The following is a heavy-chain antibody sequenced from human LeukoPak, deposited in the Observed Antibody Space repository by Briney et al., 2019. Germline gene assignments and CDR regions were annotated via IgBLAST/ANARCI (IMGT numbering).Heavy chain of an antibody. V-gene: IGHV3-20*04. CDR1: GFTFDDYA. J-gene: IGHJ3*02. CDR3: ATSMAQDVDAFHI. Sequence: GGSLRLSCAASGFTFDDYAMSWVRQAPGKGLEWVSGISWNGGSTDYADSVKGRFTISRDNAKNSLYLQMNNLRAEDTAMFYCATSMAQDVDAFHIWGQGTMVTVSS. D-gene: IGHD2-21*01. CDR2: ISWNGGST.